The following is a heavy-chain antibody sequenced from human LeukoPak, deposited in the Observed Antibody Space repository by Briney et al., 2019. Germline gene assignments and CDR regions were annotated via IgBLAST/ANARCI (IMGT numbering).Heavy chain of an antibody. D-gene: IGHD6-19*01. CDR2: INHSGST. CDR1: GGSFSGYY. V-gene: IGHV4-34*01. J-gene: IGHJ3*02. CDR3: ARSGSSGWYDAFDI. Sequence: SEXLSLPFAVYGGSFSGYYWSWIRQPPGKGLEWIGEINHSGSTNYNPSLKSRVTISVDTSKNQFSLKLSSVTAADTAVYYCARSGSSGWYDAFDIWGQGTMVTVSS.